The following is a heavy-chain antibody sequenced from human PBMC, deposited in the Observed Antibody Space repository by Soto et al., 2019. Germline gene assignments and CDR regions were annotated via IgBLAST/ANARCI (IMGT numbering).Heavy chain of an antibody. J-gene: IGHJ5*02. D-gene: IGHD1-26*01. V-gene: IGHV4-39*01. CDR3: ATQEVGGSYVYTFDP. CDR2: IYYSGST. CDR1: GGSITSSSYY. Sequence: QLHLRESGPGLVKPSETLSLTCTVFGGSITSSSYYWGWIRQPPGKGLEWIGSIYYSGSTYYNPSLKNRVTISVDTSKTQFSLKLSSVTAADTAVYYCATQEVGGSYVYTFDPWGQGTLVTVSS.